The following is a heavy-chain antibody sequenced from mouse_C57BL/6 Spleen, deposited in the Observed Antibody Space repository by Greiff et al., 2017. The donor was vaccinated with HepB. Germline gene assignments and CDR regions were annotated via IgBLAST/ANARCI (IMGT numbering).Heavy chain of an antibody. D-gene: IGHD2-14*01. CDR2: INPNNGGT. CDR1: GYTFTDYY. Sequence: EVQLQQSGPELVKPGASVKISCKASGYTFTDYYMNWVKQSHGKSLEWIGDINPNNGGTSYNQKFKGKATLTVDKSSSTAYMELRSLTSEDSAVYYCARRDRWNAMDYWGQGTSVTVSS. CDR3: ARRDRWNAMDY. V-gene: IGHV1-26*01. J-gene: IGHJ4*01.